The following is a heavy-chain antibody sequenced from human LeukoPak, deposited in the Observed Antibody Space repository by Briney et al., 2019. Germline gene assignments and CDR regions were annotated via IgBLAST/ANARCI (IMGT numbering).Heavy chain of an antibody. D-gene: IGHD2-15*01. CDR1: GYTFVSYY. CDR2: IIPIFGTA. V-gene: IGHV1-8*03. Sequence: GASVKVSCKASGYTFVSYYIHWIRQAPGQGLEWMGGIIPIFGTANYAQKFQGRVTITRNTSISTAYMELSSLRSEDTAVYYCARGYSHLDYYMDVWGKGTTVTVSS. CDR3: ARGYSHLDYYMDV. J-gene: IGHJ6*03.